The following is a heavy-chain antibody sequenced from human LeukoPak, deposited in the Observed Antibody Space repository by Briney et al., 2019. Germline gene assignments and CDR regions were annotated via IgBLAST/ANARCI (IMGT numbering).Heavy chain of an antibody. Sequence: ASVKVSCKASGYTFTGYYMHCVRQAPGQGLEWMGWINPNSGGTNYAQKFQGRVTMTRDTSISTAYMELSRLRSDDTAVYYCARATDSSGWYRGDYFDYWGQGTLVTVSS. CDR1: GYTFTGYY. V-gene: IGHV1-2*02. CDR3: ARATDSSGWYRGDYFDY. D-gene: IGHD6-19*01. J-gene: IGHJ4*02. CDR2: INPNSGGT.